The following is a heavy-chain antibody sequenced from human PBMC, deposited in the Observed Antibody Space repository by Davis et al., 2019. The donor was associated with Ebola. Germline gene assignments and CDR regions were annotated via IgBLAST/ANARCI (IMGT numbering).Heavy chain of an antibody. V-gene: IGHV3-30-3*01. J-gene: IGHJ6*02. CDR1: GFTFSSYA. Sequence: PGGSLRLSCAASGFTFSSYAMHWVRQAPGKGLEWVAVISYDGSNKYYADSVKGRFTISRDNSKNTLYLQMNSLRAEDTAVYYCARDRGYGYSGYGMDVWGQGTTVTVSS. D-gene: IGHD5-18*01. CDR3: ARDRGYGYSGYGMDV. CDR2: ISYDGSNK.